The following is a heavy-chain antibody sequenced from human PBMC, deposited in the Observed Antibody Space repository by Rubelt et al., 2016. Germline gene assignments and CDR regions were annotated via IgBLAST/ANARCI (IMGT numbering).Heavy chain of an antibody. CDR1: GYTFTSYA. CDR3: ARKRVERAASWFDP. V-gene: IGHV1-3*01. D-gene: IGHD6-13*01. CDR2: INAGNGNT. Sequence: QVQLVQSGAEVKKPGASVKVSCKASGYTFTSYAMHWVRQAPGQRLEWMGWINAGNGNTKYSQTFQGSVTITRDTSASTAYMELSSLRSDDTAVYYCARKRVERAASWFDPWGQGTLVTVSS. J-gene: IGHJ5*02.